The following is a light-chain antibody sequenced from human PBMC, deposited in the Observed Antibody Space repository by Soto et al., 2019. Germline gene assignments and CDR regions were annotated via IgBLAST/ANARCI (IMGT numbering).Light chain of an antibody. CDR1: RSISNW. CDR3: QQYGSFSPIT. J-gene: IGKJ4*01. V-gene: IGKV1-5*01. CDR2: DAS. Sequence: DIEMTQSRSTLPSSVGYRFTISFVSSRSISNWLAWYQQRPGIAPKLLIFDASILQSGVPSRFSGSGSGTEFTLSISRLQTDDFATYYCQQYGSFSPITFGGGTKVDIK.